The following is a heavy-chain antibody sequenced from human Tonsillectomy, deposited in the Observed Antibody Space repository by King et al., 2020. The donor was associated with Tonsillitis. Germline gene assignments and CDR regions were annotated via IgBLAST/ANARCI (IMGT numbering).Heavy chain of an antibody. Sequence: VQLQQWGAGLLKPSETLSLTFAVYGGSFSGYYWSWILQPPGKGLEWIGEINHGGRPNYNPALKSRVTISVDTSKSQFSLKLNSVTAADTAVYYCARAFSVTRLDWGRGTLVTVSS. D-gene: IGHD4-17*01. J-gene: IGHJ4*02. CDR1: GGSFSGYY. CDR3: ARAFSVTRLD. CDR2: INHGGRP. V-gene: IGHV4-34*01.